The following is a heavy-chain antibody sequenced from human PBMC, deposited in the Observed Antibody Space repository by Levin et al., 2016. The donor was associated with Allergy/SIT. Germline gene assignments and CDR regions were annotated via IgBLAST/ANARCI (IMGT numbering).Heavy chain of an antibody. J-gene: IGHJ6*03. D-gene: IGHD5-18*01. Sequence: VRQAPGKGLEWVAVISYDGSNKYYADSVKGRFTISRDNSKNTLYLQMNSLRAEDTAVYYCAKDSFVDTYYYYYMDVWGKGTTVTVSS. V-gene: IGHV3-30*18. CDR3: AKDSFVDTYYYYYMDV. CDR2: ISYDGSNK.